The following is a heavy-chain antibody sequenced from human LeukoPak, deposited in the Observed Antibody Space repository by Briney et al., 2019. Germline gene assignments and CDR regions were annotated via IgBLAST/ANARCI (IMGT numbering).Heavy chain of an antibody. CDR3: ASSLGYCSGGSCYLDY. J-gene: IGHJ4*02. D-gene: IGHD2-15*01. Sequence: GASVKVSCKASGYTFTGYYMHWVRQAPGQGLEWMGWINPNSGGTNYAQKFQGRVTMTRDTSISTAYMELNRLKSDDTAVYYCASSLGYCSGGSCYLDYWGQGTLVTVSS. CDR1: GYTFTGYY. V-gene: IGHV1-2*02. CDR2: INPNSGGT.